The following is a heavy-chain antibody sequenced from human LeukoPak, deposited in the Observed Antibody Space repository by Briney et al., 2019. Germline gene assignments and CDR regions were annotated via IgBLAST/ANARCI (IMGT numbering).Heavy chain of an antibody. V-gene: IGHV3-66*02. Sequence: PGGSLRLSCAASGFTVSNTYMSWVRQAPGKGLEWVSVIFSGGTTYYADSVRGRFTISRDISKNTVYLQMNSLRPEDTAVYYCVSYDGRAAYFEYWVQGTLVTVSS. J-gene: IGHJ4*02. CDR3: VSYDGRAAYFEY. CDR1: GFTVSNTY. D-gene: IGHD3-22*01. CDR2: IFSGGTT.